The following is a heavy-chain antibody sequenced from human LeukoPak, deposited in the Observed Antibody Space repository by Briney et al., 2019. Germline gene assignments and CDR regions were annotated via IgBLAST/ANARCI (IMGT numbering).Heavy chain of an antibody. CDR3: ARDGRYYDFWSGYYFDY. Sequence: SETLSLTCTVSGGSISSSSYYWGWIRQPPGKGLEWIGSIYYSGSTYYNPSLKSRVTISVDTSKNQFPLKLSSVTAADTAVYYCARDGRYYDFWSGYYFDYWGQGTLVTVSS. CDR2: IYYSGST. D-gene: IGHD3-3*01. CDR1: GGSISSSSYY. V-gene: IGHV4-39*02. J-gene: IGHJ4*02.